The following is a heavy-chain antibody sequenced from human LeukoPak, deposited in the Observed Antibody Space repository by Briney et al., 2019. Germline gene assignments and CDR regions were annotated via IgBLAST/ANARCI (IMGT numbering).Heavy chain of an antibody. V-gene: IGHV3-11*01. CDR1: GFTFSDYY. CDR3: ARSYHDSSGYYFFHY. CDR2: ISSSGSTI. Sequence: GGSLRLSCAASGFTFSDYYMSWIRQAPGKGLEWVSYISSSGSTIEYADSVKGRFTISRDNAKNSLYLQMNSLRAEDTAVYYCARSYHDSSGYYFFHYWGQGTLVTVSS. D-gene: IGHD3-22*01. J-gene: IGHJ4*02.